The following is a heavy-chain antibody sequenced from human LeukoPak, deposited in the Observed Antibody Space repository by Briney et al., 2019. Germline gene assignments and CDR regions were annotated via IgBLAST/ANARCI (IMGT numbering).Heavy chain of an antibody. CDR2: ISYDGSNK. Sequence: PGRSLILSCAASGFTFSSYGMHWVRQAPGKGLEWVAVISYDGSNKYYADSVKGRFTISRDNSKNTLYLQMNSLRAEDTAVYYCAKGGRWLQLATIDYWGQGTLVTVSS. V-gene: IGHV3-30*18. D-gene: IGHD5-24*01. J-gene: IGHJ4*02. CDR1: GFTFSSYG. CDR3: AKGGRWLQLATIDY.